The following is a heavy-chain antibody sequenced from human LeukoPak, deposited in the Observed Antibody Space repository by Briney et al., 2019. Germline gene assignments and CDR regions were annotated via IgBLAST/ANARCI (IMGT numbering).Heavy chain of an antibody. Sequence: PGGTLRLSCAASGFTFTNYAMTWVRQAPGKGLEWVTVISYDGSNKYYTDSVKGRFTISRDNSKNTVYLQMNSLRTDDTAVYFCAKDEQWLALGYYFDSWGQGTLVTVSS. CDR2: ISYDGSNK. V-gene: IGHV3-30*18. CDR3: AKDEQWLALGYYFDS. CDR1: GFTFTNYA. J-gene: IGHJ4*02. D-gene: IGHD6-19*01.